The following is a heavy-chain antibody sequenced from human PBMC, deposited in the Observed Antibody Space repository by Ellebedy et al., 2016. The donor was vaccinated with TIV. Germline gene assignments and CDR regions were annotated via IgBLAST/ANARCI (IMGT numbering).Heavy chain of an antibody. CDR3: ARTDPWQPIDD. J-gene: IGHJ6*02. Sequence: MPSETLSLTCSVSGGSVSSTRYYWAWIRQPPGKGLEYIGSVYYSGSPYYNPSFKSRVTLSADTSKNQFSLNLRTVTAADTAVYYCARTDPWQPIDDWGQGTTVIVSS. V-gene: IGHV4-39*01. CDR2: VYYSGSP. D-gene: IGHD2-21*02. CDR1: GGSVSSTRYY.